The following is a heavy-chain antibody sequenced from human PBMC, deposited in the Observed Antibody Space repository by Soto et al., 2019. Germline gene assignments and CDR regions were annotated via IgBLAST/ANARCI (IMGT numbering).Heavy chain of an antibody. CDR1: GYTFTSYA. D-gene: IGHD3-10*01. J-gene: IGHJ6*02. Sequence: ASVKVSCKASGYTFTSYAMHWVRQAPGQRLEWMGGINPINGTAKYAQKFQGRVTITGDASTSTAYMELSSLRSEDTAVYYCARALLLGFGDSVRASLKYGMDVWGQGTTVTVS. V-gene: IGHV1-3*01. CDR2: INPINGTA. CDR3: ARALLLGFGDSVRASLKYGMDV.